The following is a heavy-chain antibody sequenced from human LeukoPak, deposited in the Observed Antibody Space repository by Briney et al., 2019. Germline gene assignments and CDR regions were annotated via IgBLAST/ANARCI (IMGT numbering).Heavy chain of an antibody. D-gene: IGHD2-2*01. J-gene: IGHJ4*02. Sequence: ASVKVSCKASGYTFTGYYMHWVRQAPGQGLEWMGWINPNSGGTNYAQKFQGRVTMTRDTSISTAYMELSRLRSDDTAVYYCASSLPIVVVPAAIPHYWGQGTLVTVSS. CDR1: GYTFTGYY. V-gene: IGHV1-2*02. CDR3: ASSLPIVVVPAAIPHY. CDR2: INPNSGGT.